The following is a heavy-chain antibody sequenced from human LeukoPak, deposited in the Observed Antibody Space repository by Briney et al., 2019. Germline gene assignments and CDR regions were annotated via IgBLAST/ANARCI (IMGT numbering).Heavy chain of an antibody. D-gene: IGHD1-26*01. CDR1: GYTFTGYY. J-gene: IGHJ2*01. CDR3: ARDPGLKGSYWYFDL. Sequence: ASVKVSFKASGYTFTGYYMHWVRQAPGQGLEWMGWSSPNSGGTNYAQKFQGRVTMTRDTSISTAYMELSSLRSDDTAVYYCARDPGLKGSYWYFDLWGRGTLVTVSS. V-gene: IGHV1-2*02. CDR2: SSPNSGGT.